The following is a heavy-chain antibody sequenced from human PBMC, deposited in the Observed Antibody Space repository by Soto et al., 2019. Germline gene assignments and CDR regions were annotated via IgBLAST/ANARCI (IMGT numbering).Heavy chain of an antibody. CDR3: ARDLPPYDRRRQSAGAFED. Sequence: QVQLQKSGPGLVRPSETLSLTCSVSGSSFTGDYWSWIRQPAGKGLERIGRVFGNGAGTPIFNSSLKNRVTMSMDSSTKQFSLKLTSVTAADTAVYFCARDLPPYDRRRQSAGAFEDWVQGILVTVSS. CDR2: VFGNGAGTP. V-gene: IGHV4-4*07. CDR1: GSSFTGDY. J-gene: IGHJ4*02. D-gene: IGHD3-22*01.